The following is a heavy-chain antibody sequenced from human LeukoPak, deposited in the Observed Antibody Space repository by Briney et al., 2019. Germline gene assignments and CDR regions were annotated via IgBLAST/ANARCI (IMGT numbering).Heavy chain of an antibody. Sequence: GGSLRLSCAASGFTFSSYWMHWVRQAPGKGLVWVSRISSEGSSISYADSVKGRFTISRDNAKNTLYLQMNSLRAEDTAVYYCAREATVVRDNTIDPWGQGTLVTVSS. V-gene: IGHV3-74*01. CDR2: ISSEGSSI. J-gene: IGHJ5*02. D-gene: IGHD3-10*01. CDR1: GFTFSSYW. CDR3: AREATVVRDNTIDP.